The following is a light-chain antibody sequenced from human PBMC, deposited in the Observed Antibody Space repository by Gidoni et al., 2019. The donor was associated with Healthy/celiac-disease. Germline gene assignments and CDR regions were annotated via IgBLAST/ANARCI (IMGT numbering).Light chain of an antibody. CDR1: QSISSW. CDR2: KAS. CDR3: QQYNSFLST. Sequence: DIQMNQSPSTLSASVGERVTITCRASQSISSWLAWYQQKPVKAPKLLIYKASSLESGVPSRFSDSGSGTEFTLTISSLQPDDFATYYCQQYNSFLSTFGQGTKLEIK. J-gene: IGKJ2*01. V-gene: IGKV1-5*03.